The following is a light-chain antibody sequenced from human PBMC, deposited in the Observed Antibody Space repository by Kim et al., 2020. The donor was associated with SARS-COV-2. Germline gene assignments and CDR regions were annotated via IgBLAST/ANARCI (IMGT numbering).Light chain of an antibody. CDR2: EAS. CDR1: QYITTY. V-gene: IGKV1-33*01. Sequence: SSSVGDRFIITGQASQYITTYLNWYQQKPGKAPKLLIYEASNLHTGVPSRFSAGGSGTDFSLTIRSVQPEDIATYHCQQYNNLPHTFGQGTKLEI. J-gene: IGKJ2*01. CDR3: QQYNNLPHT.